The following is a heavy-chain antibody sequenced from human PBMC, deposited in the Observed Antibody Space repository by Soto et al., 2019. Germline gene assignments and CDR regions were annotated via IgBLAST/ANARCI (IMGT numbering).Heavy chain of an antibody. Sequence: ASVKVSCKASGYTFTSYAMHWVRQAPGQRLEWMGWINAGNGNTKYSQKFQGRVTITRDTSASTAYMELSSLRSEDTAVYYCARGGSYDILTGYPYYGMDAWGQGTTVTVSS. V-gene: IGHV1-3*01. CDR3: ARGGSYDILTGYPYYGMDA. CDR1: GYTFTSYA. CDR2: INAGNGNT. D-gene: IGHD3-9*01. J-gene: IGHJ6*02.